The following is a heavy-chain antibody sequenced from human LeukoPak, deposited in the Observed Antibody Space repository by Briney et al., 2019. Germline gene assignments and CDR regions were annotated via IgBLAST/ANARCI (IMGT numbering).Heavy chain of an antibody. V-gene: IGHV3-23*01. CDR2: ISGSGGST. Sequence: GSLRLSCAASGFTFSSYAMSWVRQAPGKGLEWVSAISGSGGSTYYADSVKGRFTISRDNSKNTLYLQMNSLRAEDTAVYYCAKSPPYYYDSSGYYLDYWGQGTLVTVSS. CDR3: AKSPPYYYDSSGYYLDY. D-gene: IGHD3-22*01. J-gene: IGHJ4*02. CDR1: GFTFSSYA.